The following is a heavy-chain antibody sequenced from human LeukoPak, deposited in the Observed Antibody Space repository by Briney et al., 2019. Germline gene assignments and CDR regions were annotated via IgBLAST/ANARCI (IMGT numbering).Heavy chain of an antibody. CDR2: ISGSGGST. J-gene: IGHJ5*02. D-gene: IGHD2-2*01. V-gene: IGHV3-23*01. Sequence: PGGSLRLSCAASGFTFSSYAMSWVRQAPGKGLDWVSAISGSGGSTYYADSVKGRFTISRDNSKNTLYLQMNSLRAEDTAVYYCASTRGVPAASNWFDPWGQGTLVTVSS. CDR1: GFTFSSYA. CDR3: ASTRGVPAASNWFDP.